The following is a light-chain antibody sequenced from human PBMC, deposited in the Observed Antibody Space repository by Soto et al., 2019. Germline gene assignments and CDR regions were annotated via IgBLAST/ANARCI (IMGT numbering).Light chain of an antibody. CDR2: GNT. V-gene: IGLV1-40*01. CDR3: QSYDSTLSARYV. Sequence: QSVLTQPPSVSGAPGQRVTISCTGSSSNIGAGYDVHWYQQRPGTAPKLLIFGNTNRPSGVPDRFSGSKSGTSASLAITGLQAEDGGDYYCQSYDSTLSARYVFGTGTKLTAL. CDR1: SSNIGAGYD. J-gene: IGLJ1*01.